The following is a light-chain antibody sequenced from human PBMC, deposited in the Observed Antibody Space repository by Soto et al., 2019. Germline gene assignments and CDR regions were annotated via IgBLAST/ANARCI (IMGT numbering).Light chain of an antibody. Sequence: QSALTQPRSVSGSPGQSGTISCTGTSSDVGYYNYVSWYQQYPGQAPKLIIYDVSKRPSGVPDRFSGSKSGNTASLTISGLQVEDDADYYCCSYAGSYSWVFGGGTKLTVL. J-gene: IGLJ3*02. V-gene: IGLV2-11*01. CDR1: SSDVGYYNY. CDR2: DVS. CDR3: CSYAGSYSWV.